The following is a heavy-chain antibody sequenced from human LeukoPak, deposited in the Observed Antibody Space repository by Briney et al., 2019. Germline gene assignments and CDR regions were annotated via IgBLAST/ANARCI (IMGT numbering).Heavy chain of an antibody. CDR2: XXPSGGST. V-gene: IGHV1-46*01. CDR3: ARDFSASGYDEYYYYGMDV. Sequence: QAPGQGLEXMXXXXPSGGSTSYAQKFQGRVTMTRDTSTSTVYMELSSLRSEDTAVYYCARDFSASGYDEYYYYGMDVWGQGTTVTVSS. J-gene: IGHJ6*02. D-gene: IGHD5-12*01.